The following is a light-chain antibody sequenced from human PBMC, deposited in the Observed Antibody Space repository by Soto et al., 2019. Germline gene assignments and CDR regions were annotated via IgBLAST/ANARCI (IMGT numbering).Light chain of an antibody. CDR2: DAS. CDR1: QSLSSR. V-gene: IGKV1-5*01. Sequence: DIHMTQSPSTLSASVGDRVTITCRASQSLSSRLAWYQQKPGKAPELLIYDASSLKSGVPSRFSGSESGTEFTLTISSLQPDDVGTYYCQQYNNFWTFGQGTKVEIK. CDR3: QQYNNFWT. J-gene: IGKJ1*01.